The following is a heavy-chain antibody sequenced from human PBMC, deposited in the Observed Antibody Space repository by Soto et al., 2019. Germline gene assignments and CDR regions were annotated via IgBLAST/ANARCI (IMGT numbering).Heavy chain of an antibody. D-gene: IGHD3-10*01. J-gene: IGHJ1*01. CDR3: ASRYYLPLPAGGSCDTEYFHH. CDR2: LIPTFGKA. CDR1: GGTFSSYT. V-gene: IGHV1-69*01. Sequence: QVQLVQSGADVKKPGSSVKVSCKASGGTFSSYTVGWVRQAPGQGLEWMGVLIPTFGKASYSQKFQGRVTITADEATGTAYMELRSLRSEDTAVYYCASRYYLPLPAGGSCDTEYFHHWGQGTLVTVSS.